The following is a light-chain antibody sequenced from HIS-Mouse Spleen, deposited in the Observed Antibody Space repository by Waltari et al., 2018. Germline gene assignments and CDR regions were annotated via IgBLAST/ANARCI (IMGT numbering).Light chain of an antibody. CDR3: YSTDSSGNHRV. CDR1: ALPKKY. Sequence: SYELTQPPSVSVSPGQTARITCSGDALPKKYAYWYQQKSGQAPVRVIYEDSKRPSGIPGRFSGAGSGTMATLTISGAQVEDEADYYCYSTDSSGNHRVFGGGTKLTVL. V-gene: IGLV3-10*01. J-gene: IGLJ2*01. CDR2: EDS.